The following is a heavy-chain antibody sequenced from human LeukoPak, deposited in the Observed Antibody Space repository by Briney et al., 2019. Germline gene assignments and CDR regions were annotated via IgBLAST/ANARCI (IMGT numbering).Heavy chain of an antibody. Sequence: ASVKVSCKASGYAFTRHYMHWVRQAPGQGLEWMGLINPSGSSTIYAQKFQGRVTMTRDMSTSTDYMELSSLRSEDTAVYYCAREPQWKWFDPWGQGTLVTVSS. CDR1: GYAFTRHY. D-gene: IGHD1-1*01. CDR3: AREPQWKWFDP. CDR2: INPSGSST. J-gene: IGHJ5*02. V-gene: IGHV1-46*01.